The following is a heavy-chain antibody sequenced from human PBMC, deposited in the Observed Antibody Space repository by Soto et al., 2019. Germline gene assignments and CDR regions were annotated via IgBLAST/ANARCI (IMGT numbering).Heavy chain of an antibody. CDR3: ATSMVRGVMAYYFDY. J-gene: IGHJ4*02. D-gene: IGHD3-10*01. CDR2: IYYSGST. V-gene: IGHV4-39*07. CDR1: GGSISSSSYY. Sequence: PSETLSLTCTVSGGSISSSSYYWGWIRQPPGKGLEWIGSIYYSGSTNYNPSLKSRVTISVDTSKNQFSLKLSSVTAADTAMYYFATSMVRGVMAYYFDYWGQGTLVTVSS.